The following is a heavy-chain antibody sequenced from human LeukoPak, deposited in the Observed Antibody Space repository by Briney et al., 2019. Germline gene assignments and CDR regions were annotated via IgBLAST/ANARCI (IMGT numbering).Heavy chain of an antibody. CDR1: GYSFTSYW. J-gene: IGHJ6*02. Sequence: KRGESLKISCKGSGYSFTSYWIVWVRQMPGKGLEWMGIIYPGDSDTRYSPSFQGQVTISADKSISTAYLQWSSLKASDTAMYYCARLAAAGHYYYYGMDVWGQGTTVTVSS. V-gene: IGHV5-51*01. D-gene: IGHD6-13*01. CDR3: ARLAAAGHYYYYGMDV. CDR2: IYPGDSDT.